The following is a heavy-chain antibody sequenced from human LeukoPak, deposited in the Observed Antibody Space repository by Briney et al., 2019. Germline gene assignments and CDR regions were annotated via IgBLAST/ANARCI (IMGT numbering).Heavy chain of an antibody. J-gene: IGHJ6*03. CDR3: ASDSGSYRYAPGYYYYYYMDV. Sequence: SVKVSCKASGGTFSSYAISWVRQAPGQGLEWMGGIIPIFGTANYAQKFQGRVTITADESTSTAYMELSSLRSEDTAVYYCASDSGSYRYAPGYYYYYYMDVWGNGTTVTVSS. V-gene: IGHV1-69*13. CDR1: GGTFSSYA. CDR2: IIPIFGTA. D-gene: IGHD3-16*02.